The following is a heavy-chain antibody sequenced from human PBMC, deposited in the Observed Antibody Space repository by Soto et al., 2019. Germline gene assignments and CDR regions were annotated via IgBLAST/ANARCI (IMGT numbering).Heavy chain of an antibody. D-gene: IGHD3-10*01. CDR3: ASESGSYYNGHRPFHF. V-gene: IGHV1-69*02. Sequence: ASVKVSCKASGGTFSSYTISWVRQAPGQGLEWMGRIIPILGIANYAQKFQGRVTITADKSTSTAYMELSSLRSEDTAVYYCASESGSYYNGHRPFHFWGQGTLVTVSS. CDR1: GGTFSSYT. J-gene: IGHJ4*02. CDR2: IIPILGIA.